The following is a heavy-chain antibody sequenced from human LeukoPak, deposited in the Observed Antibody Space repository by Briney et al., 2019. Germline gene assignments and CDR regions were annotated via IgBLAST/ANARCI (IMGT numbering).Heavy chain of an antibody. J-gene: IGHJ5*02. V-gene: IGHV1-46*01. CDR3: AGSSHQRNWFDP. CDR2: VHSSGGVI. Sequence: GASVKVSCKASGDTFTSDYMNRVRQAPGQGLEWMGIVHSSGGVIKYAKEFQDRVTMTRDTSTSTVYMELSSLRSEDTAVYYCAGSSHQRNWFDPWGQGTLVIVSS. D-gene: IGHD1-26*01. CDR1: GDTFTSDY.